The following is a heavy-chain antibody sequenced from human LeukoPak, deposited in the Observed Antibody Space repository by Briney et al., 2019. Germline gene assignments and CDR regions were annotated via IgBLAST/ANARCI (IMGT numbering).Heavy chain of an antibody. Sequence: GGSLRLSCAASGFSFRSYSMHWVRQAPGKGLEWVSIITSTGTNPYYGDSVKGRFTIYRDNAKNLLFLQMNSLRVEDTAVYYCGSVETGGTALDSFDYWGQGTLVTVSS. CDR3: GSVETGGTALDSFDY. J-gene: IGHJ4*02. V-gene: IGHV3-21*06. CDR2: ITSTGTNP. D-gene: IGHD2-21*02. CDR1: GFSFRSYS.